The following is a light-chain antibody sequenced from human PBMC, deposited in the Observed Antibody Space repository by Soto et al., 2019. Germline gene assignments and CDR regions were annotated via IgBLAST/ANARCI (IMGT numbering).Light chain of an antibody. CDR3: PQRSNWPIT. V-gene: IGKV3-11*01. CDR2: DAF. CDR1: QSVSRY. J-gene: IGKJ5*01. Sequence: EIVLTQSPFTLSLSPRERATLSCTASQSVSRYLAWYQQTPDKPPSLLIYDAFNRATGSPARFSGSGSGTDFTLTISSLEPEDFVVYYCPQRSNWPITFGQGTRLEIK.